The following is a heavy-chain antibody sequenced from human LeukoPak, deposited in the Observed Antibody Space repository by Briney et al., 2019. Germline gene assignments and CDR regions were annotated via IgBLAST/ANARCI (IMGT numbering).Heavy chain of an antibody. D-gene: IGHD5-12*01. CDR1: GFTFSSYA. Sequence: GGSLRLSCAASGFTFSSYAMRWVRQAPGKGLEYVSAISSNGGSTYYADSVKGRFTISRDNSKNTLYLQMGSLRAEDMAVYYCARSSSGYGGFIDYWGQGTLVTVSS. CDR3: ARSSSGYGGFIDY. CDR2: ISSNGGST. V-gene: IGHV3-64*02. J-gene: IGHJ4*02.